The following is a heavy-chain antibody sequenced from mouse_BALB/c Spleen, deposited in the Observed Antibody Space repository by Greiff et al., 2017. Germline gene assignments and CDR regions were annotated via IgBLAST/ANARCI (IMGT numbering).Heavy chain of an antibody. V-gene: IGHV14-1*02. J-gene: IGHJ3*01. Sequence: VQLQQSGAELVRPGALVKLSCKASGFNIKDYYMHWVKQRPEQGLEWIGWIDPENGNTIYDPKFQGKASITADTSSNTAYLQLSILTSEDTAVYYCARRGDYDCFAYWGQGTLVTVSA. CDR2: IDPENGNT. D-gene: IGHD2-4*01. CDR1: GFNIKDYY. CDR3: ARRGDYDCFAY.